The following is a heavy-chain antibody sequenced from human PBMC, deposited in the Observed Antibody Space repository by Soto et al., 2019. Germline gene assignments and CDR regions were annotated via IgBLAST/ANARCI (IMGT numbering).Heavy chain of an antibody. J-gene: IGHJ4*02. CDR2: ISYDGSNK. CDR1: GVTLSNYG. Sequence: PGGSLRLSCAASGVTLSNYGMHWARQAPGKGLEWVAVISYDGSNKYYADSVKGRFTISRDNSKNTLYLQMNSLRAEDTAVYYCAREKGHYDILTGYYSYYFDYWGQGTLVTAPQ. V-gene: IGHV3-30*03. D-gene: IGHD3-9*01. CDR3: AREKGHYDILTGYYSYYFDY.